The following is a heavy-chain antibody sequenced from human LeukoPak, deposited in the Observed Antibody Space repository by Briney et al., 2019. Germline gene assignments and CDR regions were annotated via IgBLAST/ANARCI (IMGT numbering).Heavy chain of an antibody. CDR1: GYTFTSYY. CDR2: IKPSGGST. Sequence: ASVKVSSTASGYTFTSYYMHCVRQAPGQGLEWMGIIKPSGGSTSYAQKFQGRVTMTRDTSISTAYMELSRLRSDDTAVYYCASHQWEPGYYYYYMDVWGKGTTVTVSS. V-gene: IGHV1-46*01. CDR3: ASHQWEPGYYYYYMDV. J-gene: IGHJ6*03. D-gene: IGHD1-26*01.